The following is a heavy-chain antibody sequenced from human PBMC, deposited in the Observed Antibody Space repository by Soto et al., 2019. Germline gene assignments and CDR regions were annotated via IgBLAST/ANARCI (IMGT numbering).Heavy chain of an antibody. Sequence: QVQLVESGGGVVQPGRSLRLSCAASGFTFSSYAMHWVRQAPGKGLEWVAVISYDGSNKYYADSVKGRFTISRDNSKNTLYLQMNSLRAEDTAVYYWARAQWLDTPFDYWGQGTLVTVSS. CDR2: ISYDGSNK. D-gene: IGHD6-19*01. CDR3: ARAQWLDTPFDY. J-gene: IGHJ4*02. CDR1: GFTFSSYA. V-gene: IGHV3-30-3*01.